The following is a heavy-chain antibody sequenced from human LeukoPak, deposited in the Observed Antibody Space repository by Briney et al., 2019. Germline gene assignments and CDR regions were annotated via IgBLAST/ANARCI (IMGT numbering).Heavy chain of an antibody. D-gene: IGHD3-22*01. CDR2: IYPGDSDT. CDR1: GYSFTSYW. V-gene: IGHV5-51*01. Sequence: GESLKISCKGSGYSFTSYWIGWVRQMRGKGLEWMGIIYPGDSDTRYSPSFQGQVTISADKSISTAYLQWSSLKASDTAMYYCARPNPYDSSGYYYFDYWGQGTLVTVSS. J-gene: IGHJ4*02. CDR3: ARPNPYDSSGYYYFDY.